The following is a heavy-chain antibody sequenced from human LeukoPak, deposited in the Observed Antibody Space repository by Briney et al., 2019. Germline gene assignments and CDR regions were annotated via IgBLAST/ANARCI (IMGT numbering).Heavy chain of an antibody. CDR3: AIKDLDYYDSSGYYYVHDY. V-gene: IGHV1-8*01. D-gene: IGHD3-22*01. J-gene: IGHJ4*02. CDR1: GYTFTSYD. Sequence: EASVKVSCKASGYTFTSYDINWVRQATGQGLEWMGWMNPNSGNTGYAQKFQGRVTMTRNTSMSTAYMELSSLRSEDTAVYYCAIKDLDYYDSSGYYYVHDYWGQGTLVTVSS. CDR2: MNPNSGNT.